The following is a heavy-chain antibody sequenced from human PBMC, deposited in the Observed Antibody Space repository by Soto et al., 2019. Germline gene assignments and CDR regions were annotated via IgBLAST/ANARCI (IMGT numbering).Heavy chain of an antibody. Sequence: EVQLVQSGGDLVQPGGSLRLSCVASGFTFSTYWMTWVRQAPGMGLGWVAGIKEDGSEEVYVDSVKGRFSISRDNAKTSLYLQLNSLSAEDTAVYYCATAISSPFSNFDYGGQGSLVTVSS. D-gene: IGHD2-2*01. CDR3: ATAISSPFSNFDY. CDR2: IKEDGSEE. V-gene: IGHV3-7*01. CDR1: GFTFSTYW. J-gene: IGHJ4*02.